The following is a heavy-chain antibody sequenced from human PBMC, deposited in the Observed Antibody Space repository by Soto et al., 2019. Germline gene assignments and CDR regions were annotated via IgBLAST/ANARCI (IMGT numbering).Heavy chain of an antibody. V-gene: IGHV4-61*01. CDR1: GGSVSSTSYY. CDR3: AREGGPYSTHAIDY. J-gene: IGHJ4*02. D-gene: IGHD4-4*01. CDR2: IYYSGST. Sequence: QVQLQESGPGLVKPSETLSLTCTVSGGSVSSTSYYWSWIRQPPGKALEWIAYIYYSGSTNYNPSLKSRVTMSVDTSKNQCSLKLSSVTAADTAVYYCAREGGPYSTHAIDYWGQGTLVTVSS.